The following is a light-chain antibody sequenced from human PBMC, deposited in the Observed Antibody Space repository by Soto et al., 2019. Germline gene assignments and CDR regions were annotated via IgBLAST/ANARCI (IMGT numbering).Light chain of an antibody. J-gene: IGLJ2*01. V-gene: IGLV4-69*01. CDR3: QTWGTGIQV. CDR1: SGHSSYA. CDR2: LNSDGRH. Sequence: QPVLTKSPSASASLGASVKLTCTLSSGHSSYAIAWHQQQPEKGPRYLMKLNSDGRHSKGDGIPDRFSGSSSGAERYLTISSLQSEDEADYYCQTWGTGIQVFGGGTQLTVL.